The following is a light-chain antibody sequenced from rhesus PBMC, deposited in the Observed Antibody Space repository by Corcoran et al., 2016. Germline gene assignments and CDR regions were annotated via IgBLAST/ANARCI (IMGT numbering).Light chain of an antibody. J-gene: IGKJ2*01. Sequence: EIVMTQSPATLSVSPGERATLSCRASQSVSSYVVWYQQKPEQAPRFLIYGASSRATGIPDRFSGSGSGTDFTLTSSSLEPEDFAVYYCQQYSNWPHSFGQGTKVEIK. V-gene: IGKV3S9*01. CDR1: QSVSSY. CDR2: GAS. CDR3: QQYSNWPHS.